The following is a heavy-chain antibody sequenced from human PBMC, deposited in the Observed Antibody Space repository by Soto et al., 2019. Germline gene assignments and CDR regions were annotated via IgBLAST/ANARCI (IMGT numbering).Heavy chain of an antibody. V-gene: IGHV1-2*02. D-gene: IGHD3-16*02. CDR1: GYTFTGYY. J-gene: IGHJ5*02. Sequence: VASVKVSCKASGYTFTGYYMHWVRQAPGQGLEWMGWINPNSGGTNYAQKFQGRVTMTRDTSISTAYMELSRLRSDDTAVYYCARDLGPDDYVWGSYRYGWFDPWGQGTLVTVSS. CDR3: ARDLGPDDYVWGSYRYGWFDP. CDR2: INPNSGGT.